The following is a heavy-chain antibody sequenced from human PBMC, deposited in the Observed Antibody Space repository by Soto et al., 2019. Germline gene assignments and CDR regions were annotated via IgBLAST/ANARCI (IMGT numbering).Heavy chain of an antibody. CDR3: AKSLRITGKFDY. J-gene: IGHJ4*02. CDR1: GFTFSSYG. V-gene: IGHV3-30*18. Sequence: GGSLRLSCAASGFTFSSYGMHWVRQAPGKGLEWVAVISYDGSNKYYADSVKGRFTISRDNSKNTLYLQMNSLRAEDTAVYYCAKSLRITGKFDYWGQGTLVTVSS. D-gene: IGHD1-20*01. CDR2: ISYDGSNK.